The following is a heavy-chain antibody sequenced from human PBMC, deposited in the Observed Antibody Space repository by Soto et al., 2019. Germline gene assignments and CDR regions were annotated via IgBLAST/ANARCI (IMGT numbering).Heavy chain of an antibody. V-gene: IGHV1-69*01. CDR1: GGTFSSYT. Sequence: QVQLVQSGAEVKKPGSSVTVSCKASGGTFSSYTISWVRQAPGQGLEWMAGISPIFGTPIYAQKFQDRVTITADDSTMTAYMEMNRPTSEDTAAYYCARVVVGSRLSLDYWGQGTLVTISS. J-gene: IGHJ4*02. D-gene: IGHD1-26*01. CDR2: ISPIFGTP. CDR3: ARVVVGSRLSLDY.